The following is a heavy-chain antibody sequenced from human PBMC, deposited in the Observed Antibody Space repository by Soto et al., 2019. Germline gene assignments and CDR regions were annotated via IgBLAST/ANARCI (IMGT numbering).Heavy chain of an antibody. J-gene: IGHJ5*02. D-gene: IGHD6-25*01. V-gene: IGHV1-3*01. Sequence: ASVKVSCKASGYTFTSYAMHWVRQAPGQRLEWMGWINAGNGNTKYSQKFQGRVTITRDTSASTAYMELSSLRSEDTAVYYCARELAATKIFPLFDPWGQGTLVTVSS. CDR1: GYTFTSYA. CDR3: ARELAATKIFPLFDP. CDR2: INAGNGNT.